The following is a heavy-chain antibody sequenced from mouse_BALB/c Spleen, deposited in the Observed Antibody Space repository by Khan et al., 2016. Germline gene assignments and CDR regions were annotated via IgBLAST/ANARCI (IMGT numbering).Heavy chain of an antibody. D-gene: IGHD1-1*01. CDR3: ARDRGGLLFDY. CDR1: GFTFTDYY. J-gene: IGHJ2*01. V-gene: IGHV7-3*02. Sequence: EVELVESGGGLVQPGGSLRLSCATSGFTFTDYYMTWVRQPPGKALEWLGFIRNKANGYTTEYSASVTGRFTISRDNSQSILYLQMNTLRAEDSATYYCARDRGGLLFDYWGQGTTLTVSS. CDR2: IRNKANGYTT.